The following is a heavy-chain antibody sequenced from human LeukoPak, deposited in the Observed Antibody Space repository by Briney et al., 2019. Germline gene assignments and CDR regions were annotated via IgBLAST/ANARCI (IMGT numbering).Heavy chain of an antibody. Sequence: GSVKVSCKASGYTFTSYYMHWVRQAPGQGLEWMGIINPSGGSTSYAQKFQGRVTMTRDMSTSTVYMELSSLRSEDTAVYYCAREDLEDCSGGSCYWFDPWGQGTLVTVSS. V-gene: IGHV1-46*01. J-gene: IGHJ5*02. CDR1: GYTFTSYY. CDR3: AREDLEDCSGGSCYWFDP. CDR2: INPSGGST. D-gene: IGHD2-15*01.